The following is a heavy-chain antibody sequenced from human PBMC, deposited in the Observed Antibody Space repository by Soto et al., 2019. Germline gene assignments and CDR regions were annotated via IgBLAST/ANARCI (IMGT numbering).Heavy chain of an antibody. CDR1: GDSISSITNS. Sequence: SETLSLTCSVSGDSISSITNSWGWIRQPPEKGLEWIGSIYYSGNIYYNPSLKSRVSISVDTSKNQFSLKLSSVTAADTAVYCCAGHARHYDSGEHIPRYFAYWGQGVLRTLPS. CDR2: IYYSGNI. J-gene: IGHJ4*02. CDR3: AGHARHYDSGEHIPRYFAY. V-gene: IGHV4-39*01. D-gene: IGHD3-22*01.